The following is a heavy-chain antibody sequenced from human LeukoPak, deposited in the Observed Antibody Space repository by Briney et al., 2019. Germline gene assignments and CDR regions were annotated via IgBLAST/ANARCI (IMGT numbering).Heavy chain of an antibody. D-gene: IGHD1-26*01. Sequence: PGGSLRLSCAASGFTFSTYWMSWVRQAPGKGLEWVANIKQDGTEKYYVDSVNGRFTISRDNAKNSLYLQMSSLGAEDTAMYYCARAVGPTHFDYWGQGTLVTVSS. CDR1: GFTFSTYW. J-gene: IGHJ4*02. V-gene: IGHV3-7*04. CDR2: IKQDGTEK. CDR3: ARAVGPTHFDY.